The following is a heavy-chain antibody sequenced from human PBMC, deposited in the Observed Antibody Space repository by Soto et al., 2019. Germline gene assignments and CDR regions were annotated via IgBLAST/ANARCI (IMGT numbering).Heavy chain of an antibody. V-gene: IGHV4-59*13. CDR2: IYYSGST. J-gene: IGHJ3*02. CDR1: GDSISSYY. D-gene: IGHD3-3*01. Sequence: SETLSLTCTVSGDSISSYYWTWIRQPPGKGLEWIGYIYYSGSTNYNPSLKSRVTISVDTSKNQFSLKLSSVTAADTAVYYCARIRGCEGVSLFFVGRVCAFDIWGQGTMVTVSS. CDR3: ARIRGCEGVSLFFVGRVCAFDI.